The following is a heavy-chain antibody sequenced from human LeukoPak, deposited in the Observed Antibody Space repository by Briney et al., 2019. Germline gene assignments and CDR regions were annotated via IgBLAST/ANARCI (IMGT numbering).Heavy chain of an antibody. V-gene: IGHV3-48*01. Sequence: GGSLRLSCAASGFTFSSYSMNWVRQAPGKGLEWVSYISSSSTTIYYADSVKGRFTISRGNAKNSLYLQMNSLRAEDTAVYYCARVGDYSSSWPNWFDPWGQGTLVTVSS. J-gene: IGHJ5*02. CDR2: ISSSSTTI. CDR3: ARVGDYSSSWPNWFDP. D-gene: IGHD6-13*01. CDR1: GFTFSSYS.